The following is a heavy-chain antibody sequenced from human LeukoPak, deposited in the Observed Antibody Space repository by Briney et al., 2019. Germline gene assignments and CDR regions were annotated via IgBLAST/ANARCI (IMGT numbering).Heavy chain of an antibody. CDR1: GGSFSGYY. J-gene: IGHJ4*02. CDR2: INHSGST. Sequence: SETLSLTCAVYGGSFSGYYWSWIRQPPGKGLEWIGEINHSGSTNYNPSLKSRVTISVDTSMNQFSLKLSSVTAADTAVYYCARGKQKYSSSWYSVYWGQGTLVTVSS. CDR3: ARGKQKYSSSWYSVY. D-gene: IGHD6-13*01. V-gene: IGHV4-34*01.